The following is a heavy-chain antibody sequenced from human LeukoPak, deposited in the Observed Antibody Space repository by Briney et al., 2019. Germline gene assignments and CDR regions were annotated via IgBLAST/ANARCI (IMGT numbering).Heavy chain of an antibody. V-gene: IGHV1-18*01. J-gene: IGHJ4*02. CDR3: ARHSGSYAFDY. Sequence: ASVKVSCKTSGYRFNSYGISWVRQAAGQGLEWMGWVSTYNDKKDYAQKFQGRVIMTTDTSTTTAYMELGSLRSVDTAVYYCARHSGSYAFDYWGQGTLVTVSS. CDR1: GYRFNSYG. CDR2: VSTYNDKK. D-gene: IGHD1-26*01.